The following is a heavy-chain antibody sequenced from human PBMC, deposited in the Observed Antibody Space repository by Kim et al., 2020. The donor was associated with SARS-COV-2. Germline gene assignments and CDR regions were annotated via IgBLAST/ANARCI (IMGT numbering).Heavy chain of an antibody. CDR3: ARSQGGSIMNTFGGVIGGAFDI. J-gene: IGHJ3*02. CDR2: ISSSGSYT. D-gene: IGHD3-16*02. Sequence: GGSLRLSCAASGFTFSDYYMSWIRQAPGKGLEWVSYISSSGSYTNYADSVKGRFTISRDNAKNSLYLQMNSLRAEDTAVYYCARSQGGSIMNTFGGVIGGAFDIWGQGTMVTVSS. V-gene: IGHV3-11*03. CDR1: GFTFSDYY.